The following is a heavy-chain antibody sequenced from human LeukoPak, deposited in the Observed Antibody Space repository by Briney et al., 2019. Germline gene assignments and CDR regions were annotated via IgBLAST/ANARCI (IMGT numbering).Heavy chain of an antibody. CDR1: GFTFSSYA. Sequence: GGSLRLSCAASGFTFSSYATSWVRQAPGKGLEWVSAISGSGGSTYYADSVKGRFTISRDNSKNTLYLQMNSLRAEDTAVYYCAKDPDYYYDSSGYPGGDYWGQGTLVTVSS. D-gene: IGHD3-22*01. CDR2: ISGSGGST. J-gene: IGHJ4*02. CDR3: AKDPDYYYDSSGYPGGDY. V-gene: IGHV3-23*01.